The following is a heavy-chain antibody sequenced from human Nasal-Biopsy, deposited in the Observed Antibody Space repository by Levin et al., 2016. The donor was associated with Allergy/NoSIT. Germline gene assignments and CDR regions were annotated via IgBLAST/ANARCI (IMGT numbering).Heavy chain of an antibody. CDR1: GFTFSTYW. V-gene: IGHV3-7*01. CDR3: VRGGHRIGDY. CDR2: INPDGTAR. D-gene: IGHD2-15*01. J-gene: IGHJ4*02. Sequence: GESLKISCAASGFTFSTYWMIWARQAPGKGLQWVANINPDGTARAYVDSVKGRFTISKDNAENSLYLQMNSLNVEDTAVYYCVRGGHRIGDYWGQGTLVTVSS.